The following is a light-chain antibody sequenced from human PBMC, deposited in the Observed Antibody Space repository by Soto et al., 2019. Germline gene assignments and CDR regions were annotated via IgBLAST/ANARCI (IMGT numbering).Light chain of an antibody. CDR1: NIDVGGYNY. CDR2: DVS. CDR3: NSYRSTSARYV. J-gene: IGLJ1*01. Sequence: SALPQPASVSGSPGQSITISCTGTNIDVGGYNYVSWYQQHPGKAPRLIISDVSNRPSGVSNRFSGSKSGNTASLTISGLQAEDEADYYCNSYRSTSARYVFGTGTKVTVL. V-gene: IGLV2-14*01.